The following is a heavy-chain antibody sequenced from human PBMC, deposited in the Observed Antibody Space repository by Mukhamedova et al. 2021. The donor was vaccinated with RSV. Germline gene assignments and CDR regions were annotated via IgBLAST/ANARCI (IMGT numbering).Heavy chain of an antibody. V-gene: IGHV3-23*01. CDR3: AKAQMESYELPLVP. D-gene: IGHD3-3*01. J-gene: IGHJ5*02. Sequence: APGKGLEWVSSVSESGFTIYYADSVKGRFTISRDNSMNTVYLHMSSLRAEDTAIYYCAKAQMESYELPLVPWGQGTLTTVSS. CDR2: VSESGFTI.